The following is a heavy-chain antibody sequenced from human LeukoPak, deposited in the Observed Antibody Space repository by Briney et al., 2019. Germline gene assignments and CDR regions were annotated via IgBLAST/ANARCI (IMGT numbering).Heavy chain of an antibody. CDR1: GYTFTSYG. V-gene: IGHV1-18*01. CDR2: ISAYNGNT. D-gene: IGHD6-19*01. Sequence: ASVKVSCKASGYTFTSYGISWVRQAPGQGLAWMGWISAYNGNTNYAQKFQGRVTITRDTSASTAYMELSSLRSEDTAVYYCARVGIAVAGDYWGQGTLVTVSS. CDR3: ARVGIAVAGDY. J-gene: IGHJ4*02.